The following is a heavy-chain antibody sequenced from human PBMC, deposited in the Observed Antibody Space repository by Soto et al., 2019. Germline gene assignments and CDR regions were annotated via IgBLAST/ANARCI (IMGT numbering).Heavy chain of an antibody. J-gene: IGHJ5*02. V-gene: IGHV1-3*01. Sequence: ASVKVSCKASRYTFTRYTMNWVRQAPGQRLEWMGWINPDNGNTKSSQKFQDRVIITRDTSASTAYMDLSSLRSEDTAVYYCARGIATGQLAPWGQGTLVTVSS. CDR2: INPDNGNT. CDR3: ARGIATGQLAP. D-gene: IGHD2-15*01. CDR1: RYTFTRYT.